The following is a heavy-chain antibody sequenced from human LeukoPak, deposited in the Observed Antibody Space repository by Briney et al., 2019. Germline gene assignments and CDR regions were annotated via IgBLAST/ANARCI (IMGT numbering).Heavy chain of an antibody. J-gene: IGHJ6*03. CDR2: IYTSGST. D-gene: IGHD3-3*01. CDR3: ARVGYYDFWSGYFKDYMDV. V-gene: IGHV4-61*02. CDR1: GGSISSGSYY. Sequence: SETLSLTCTVSGGSISSGSYYWSWIRQPAGKGLEWIGRIYTSGSTNYNPSLKSRVTISVDTSKNQFSLKLSSVTAADTAVYYCARVGYYDFWSGYFKDYMDVWGKGTTVTVS.